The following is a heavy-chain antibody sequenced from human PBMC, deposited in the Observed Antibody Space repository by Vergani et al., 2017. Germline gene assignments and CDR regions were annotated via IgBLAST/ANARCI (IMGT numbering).Heavy chain of an antibody. J-gene: IGHJ4*02. V-gene: IGHV1-69*18. D-gene: IGHD3-10*01. CDR2: IIPIFGTA. CDR1: GGTFSSYA. CDR3: ARDGQYYGSGSYYNGGDY. Sequence: QVQLVQSGAEVKKPGSSVKVSCKASGGTFSSYAISWVRQAPGQGLEWMGRIIPIFGTANYAQKFQGRVTITADESTSTADMELSSLRSEDTAVYYCARDGQYYGSGSYYNGGDYWGQGTLVTVSS.